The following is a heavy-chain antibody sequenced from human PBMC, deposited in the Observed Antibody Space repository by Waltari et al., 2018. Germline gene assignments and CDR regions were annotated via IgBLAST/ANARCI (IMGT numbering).Heavy chain of an antibody. CDR1: GYSISSGYY. J-gene: IGHJ3*02. Sequence: QVQLQESGPGLVKPSETLSLTCTVSGYSISSGYYWGWIRQPPGTGLEWIGSIHHSGTTYYNPSLKGRVTISVDTSKNQFSLMLSSVTAADTAVYYCVIMITFGGVIVDDDAFDIWGQGTMVTVSS. CDR3: VIMITFGGVIVDDDAFDI. V-gene: IGHV4-38-2*02. D-gene: IGHD3-16*02. CDR2: IHHSGTT.